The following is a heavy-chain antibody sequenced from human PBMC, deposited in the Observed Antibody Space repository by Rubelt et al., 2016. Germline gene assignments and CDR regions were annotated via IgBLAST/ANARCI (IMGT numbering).Heavy chain of an antibody. Sequence: QVQLQQWGAGLLKPSETLSLTCAVYGGSFSGYYWSWIRQPPGKGLEWIGEINHSGSTNYNPSLKSRVTISVDTSKNQFSLKLSSVTAADTAVYYCARGHYTRAGRASLHYWGQGTLVTVSS. CDR2: INHSGST. CDR3: ARGHYTRAGRASLHY. J-gene: IGHJ4*02. D-gene: IGHD4-11*01. CDR1: GGSFSGYY. V-gene: IGHV4-34*01.